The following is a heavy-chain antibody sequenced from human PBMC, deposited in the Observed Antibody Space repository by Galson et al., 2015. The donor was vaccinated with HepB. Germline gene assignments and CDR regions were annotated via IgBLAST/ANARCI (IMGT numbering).Heavy chain of an antibody. D-gene: IGHD5-24*01. CDR3: ARDGRDGYNYNFDY. V-gene: IGHV1-18*04. Sequence: SVKVSCKASGYTFISYSIVWVRQAPGQGLEWMGWISTYNGNTNYAQNLQGRVTMTRDTSTTTAYMELRNLRSDDTAVYYCARDGRDGYNYNFDYWGQGTVVTVSS. CDR2: ISTYNGNT. CDR1: GYTFISYS. J-gene: IGHJ4*02.